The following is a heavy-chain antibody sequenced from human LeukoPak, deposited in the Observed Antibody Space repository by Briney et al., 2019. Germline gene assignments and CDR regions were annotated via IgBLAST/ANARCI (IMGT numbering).Heavy chain of an antibody. CDR2: INPSGGST. V-gene: IGHV1-46*01. Sequence: ASVKVSCKASGYTFTGYYMHWVRQAPGQGLEWMGIINPSGGSTSYAQKFQGRVTMTRDTSTSTVYMELSSLRSEDTAVYYCARVGYYDSSGYYGYFDYWGQGTLVTVSS. CDR1: GYTFTGYY. D-gene: IGHD3-22*01. J-gene: IGHJ4*02. CDR3: ARVGYYDSSGYYGYFDY.